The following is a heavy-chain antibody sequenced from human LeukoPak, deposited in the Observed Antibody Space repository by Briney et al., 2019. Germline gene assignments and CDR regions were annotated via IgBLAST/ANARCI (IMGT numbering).Heavy chain of an antibody. CDR2: INPYSGGT. CDR3: ARWGLVAPGTYYYYYMDV. V-gene: IGHV1-18*01. J-gene: IGHJ6*03. D-gene: IGHD2-2*01. Sequence: ASAKVSCKASGYTFTNYGVTWVRQAPGQGLEWMGWINPYSGGTHYAQNLQDRLTMTTDTSTSMAFMELRSLRPDDTAVYFCARWGLVAPGTYYYYYMDVWGRGTTVTVSS. CDR1: GYTFTNYG.